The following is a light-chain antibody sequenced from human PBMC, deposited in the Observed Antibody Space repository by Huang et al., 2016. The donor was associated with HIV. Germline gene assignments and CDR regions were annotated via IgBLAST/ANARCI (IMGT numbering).Light chain of an antibody. CDR3: QQLHSYPIT. CDR1: QDTANS. Sequence: QLTQSPSSLSMSVGDRVIITCQASQDTANSLAWYQHKPGRAPKLLISAASTLQSGVPSRFSGGSAGTYFTLIITNLQPDDFASYYCQQLHSYPITFGQGTRLDI. J-gene: IGKJ5*01. CDR2: AAS. V-gene: IGKV1-9*01.